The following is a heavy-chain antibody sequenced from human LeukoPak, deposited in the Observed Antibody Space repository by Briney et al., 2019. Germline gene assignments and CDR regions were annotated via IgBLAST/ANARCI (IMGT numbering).Heavy chain of an antibody. D-gene: IGHD2-2*01. CDR2: ISAYNGNT. Sequence: ASVKVSCKASGYTFTSYGISWVRQAPGQGLEWMGWISAYNGNTNYAQKLQGRVTMTTDTSTSTAYMELSGLRSDDTAVYYCARVGVPAAMTWVEFDYWGQGTLVTVSS. J-gene: IGHJ4*02. CDR1: GYTFTSYG. CDR3: ARVGVPAAMTWVEFDY. V-gene: IGHV1-18*01.